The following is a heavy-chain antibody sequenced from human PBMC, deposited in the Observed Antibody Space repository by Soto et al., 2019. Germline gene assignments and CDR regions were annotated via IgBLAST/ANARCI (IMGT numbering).Heavy chain of an antibody. D-gene: IGHD2-15*01. CDR3: ARESYPAQDVGY. CDR2: IIPIFGTA. CDR1: GGTFSSYA. Sequence: GASVKVSCKASGGTFSSYAISWVRQAPGQGLEWMGGIIPIFGTANYAQKFQGRVTITADKSTSTAYMELSSLRSEDTAVYYCARESYPAQDVGYWGQGTLVTVSS. J-gene: IGHJ4*02. V-gene: IGHV1-69*06.